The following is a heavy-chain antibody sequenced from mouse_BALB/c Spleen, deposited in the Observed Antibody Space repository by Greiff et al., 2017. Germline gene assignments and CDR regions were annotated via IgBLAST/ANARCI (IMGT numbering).Heavy chain of an antibody. CDR1: GFSLTSYG. Sequence: QVQLQQSGPGLVAPSQSLSITCTVSGFSLTSYGVHWVRQPPGKGLEWLGVIWAGGSTNYNSALMSRLSISKDNSKSQVFLKMNSLQTDDTAMYSWARDRGTYAMDYWGQGTSVTVSS. CDR3: ARDRGTYAMDY. J-gene: IGHJ4*01. CDR2: IWAGGST. D-gene: IGHD3-1*01. V-gene: IGHV2-9*02.